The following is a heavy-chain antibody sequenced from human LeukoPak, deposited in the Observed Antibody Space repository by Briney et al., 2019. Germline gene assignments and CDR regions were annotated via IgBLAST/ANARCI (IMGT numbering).Heavy chain of an antibody. CDR1: GGSVSSGSYY. CDR2: IYYSGST. Sequence: SETLSLTCTVSGGSVSSGSYYWSWIRQPPGKGLEWIGYIYYSGSTNYNPSLKSRVTISVDTSKNRFSLKLSSVTAADTAVYYCARSYYDILTGSGMTYYFDYWGQGTLVTVSS. CDR3: ARSYYDILTGSGMTYYFDY. J-gene: IGHJ4*02. V-gene: IGHV4-61*01. D-gene: IGHD3-9*01.